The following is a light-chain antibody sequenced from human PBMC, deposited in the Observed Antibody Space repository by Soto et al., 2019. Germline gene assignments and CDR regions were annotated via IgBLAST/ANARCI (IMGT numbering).Light chain of an antibody. CDR1: HRVSSNF. CDR3: QQYGSSPWT. Sequence: EIVLTQSPGTLSLSPGERATLSCRASHRVSSNFFAWYQQKPGQAPRLLIYGASSRATGIPDRFSGSGSGTDFTLAISRLEPEDFAVYYFQQYGSSPWTFGQGTKVEIK. V-gene: IGKV3-20*01. CDR2: GAS. J-gene: IGKJ1*01.